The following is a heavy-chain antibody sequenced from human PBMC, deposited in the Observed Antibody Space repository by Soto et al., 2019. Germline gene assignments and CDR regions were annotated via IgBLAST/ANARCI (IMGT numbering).Heavy chain of an antibody. V-gene: IGHV3-33*01. CDR3: ARDRDSSGWFDP. Sequence: LRLSCAASGFTFSSYGMHWVRQAPGKGLEWVAVIWYDGSNKYYADSVKGRFTISRDNSKNTLYLQMNSLRAEDTAVYYCARDRDSSGWFDPWGQGTLVTVSS. CDR1: GFTFSSYG. CDR2: IWYDGSNK. J-gene: IGHJ5*02. D-gene: IGHD6-19*01.